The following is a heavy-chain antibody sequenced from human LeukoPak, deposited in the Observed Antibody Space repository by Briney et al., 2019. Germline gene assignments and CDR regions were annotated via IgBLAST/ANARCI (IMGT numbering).Heavy chain of an antibody. CDR2: ISSSSSYI. CDR1: GFTFSSYS. D-gene: IGHD3-10*01. V-gene: IGHV3-21*01. CDR3: ARFYGSGQVA. J-gene: IGHJ4*02. Sequence: NPGGSLRLSCAASGFTFSSYSLNWVRQAPGKGLEWVSSISSSSSYIYYADSVKGRFTISRDNARNSLYLQMNSLRAEDTAVYYCARFYGSGQVAWGQGTLVTVSS.